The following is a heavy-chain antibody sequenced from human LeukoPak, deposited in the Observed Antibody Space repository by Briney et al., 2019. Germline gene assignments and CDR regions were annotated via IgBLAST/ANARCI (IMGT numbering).Heavy chain of an antibody. J-gene: IGHJ4*02. CDR1: GFTFSSYA. V-gene: IGHV3-23*01. CDR3: AKALGSEGAPLRFGELLGTTLTADY. CDR2: ISGSGGST. Sequence: GGSLRLSCAASGFTFSSYAMSWVRQAPGEGLEWVSAISGSGGSTYYADSVKGRFTISRDNSKNTLYLQMNSLRAEDTAVYYCAKALGSEGAPLRFGELLGTTLTADYWGQGTLVTVSS. D-gene: IGHD3-10*01.